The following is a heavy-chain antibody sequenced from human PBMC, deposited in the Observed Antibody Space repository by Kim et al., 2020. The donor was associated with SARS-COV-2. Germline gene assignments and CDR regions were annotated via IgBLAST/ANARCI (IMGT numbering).Heavy chain of an antibody. CDR2: MDPSDSYI. V-gene: IGHV5-10-1*01. J-gene: IGHJ4*02. D-gene: IGHD3-10*01. Sequence: GESLKISCKGSGYRFSNFWISWVRQMPGKGLEWMGRMDPSDSYIDYSPSFEVHVSFSVDKSIDTAYLHLNSPKASDTAMYYCARHTGGSGSLLFDYWGQGTPVTVSS. CDR1: GYRFSNFW. CDR3: ARHTGGSGSLLFDY.